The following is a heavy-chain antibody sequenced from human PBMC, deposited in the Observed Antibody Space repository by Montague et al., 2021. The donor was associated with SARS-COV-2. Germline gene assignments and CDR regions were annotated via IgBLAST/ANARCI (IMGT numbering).Heavy chain of an antibody. CDR2: INHGGST. V-gene: IGHV4-34*01. Sequence: SDTLSLTCAVHGTSFSGYYWNWIRQPSGKGLEWIGEINHGGSTKYSPSLKSRLTISADTSKNQFSLKLTSVAAADTAVYYCARLRDGVVPSPILGVGPYYSYYYMDVWGRGTTVTVSS. D-gene: IGHD3-10*01. CDR3: ARLRDGVVPSPILGVGPYYSYYYMDV. CDR1: GTSFSGYY. J-gene: IGHJ6*03.